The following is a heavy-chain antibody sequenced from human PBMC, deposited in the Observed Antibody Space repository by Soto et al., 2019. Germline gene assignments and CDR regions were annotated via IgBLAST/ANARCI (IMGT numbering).Heavy chain of an antibody. CDR3: ARGGSIGFDP. D-gene: IGHD3-16*01. CDR2: IYYSGST. V-gene: IGHV4-59*01. CDR1: GGSISSYY. J-gene: IGHJ5*02. Sequence: SETLSLTCTVSGGSISSYYWSWIRQPPGKGLEWIGYIYYSGSTNYNPSLKSRVTISVDTSKNQFSLKLSSVTAADTAVYYCARGGSIGFDPWGQGPLVTVSS.